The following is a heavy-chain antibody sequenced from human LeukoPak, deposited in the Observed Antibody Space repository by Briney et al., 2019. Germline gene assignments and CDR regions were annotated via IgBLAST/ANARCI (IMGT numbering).Heavy chain of an antibody. CDR1: GGSISSYY. V-gene: IGHV4-59*01. J-gene: IGHJ4*02. Sequence: PSETLSLTCTVSGGSISSYYWSWIRQPPGKGLEWIGYIYCSGSTNYNPSLKSRVTISVDTSKNQFSLKLSSVTAADTAVYYCARESGSGKTLRYFDYWGQGTLVTVSS. D-gene: IGHD3-10*01. CDR3: ARESGSGKTLRYFDY. CDR2: IYCSGST.